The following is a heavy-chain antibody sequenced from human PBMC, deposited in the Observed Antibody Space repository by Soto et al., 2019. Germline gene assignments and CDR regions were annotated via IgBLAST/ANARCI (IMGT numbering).Heavy chain of an antibody. Sequence: GGSLRLSCAASGFTFSSYAMSWVRQAPGKGLEWVSAISGSGGSTYYADSVKGRFTISRDNSKNTLYLQMNSLRAEDTAVYYCAKDVRPPYYYGSGSFLPFDYWGQGTLVTVSS. CDR3: AKDVRPPYYYGSGSFLPFDY. D-gene: IGHD3-10*01. J-gene: IGHJ4*02. CDR1: GFTFSSYA. CDR2: ISGSGGST. V-gene: IGHV3-23*01.